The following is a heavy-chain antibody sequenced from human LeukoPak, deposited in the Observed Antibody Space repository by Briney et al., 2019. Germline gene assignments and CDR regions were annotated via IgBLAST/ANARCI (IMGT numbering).Heavy chain of an antibody. V-gene: IGHV1-46*03. CDR3: ARDLSPSYYDFWSGFVH. D-gene: IGHD3-3*01. CDR2: INPSGGST. Sequence: ASVKVSCKASGYTFTSYYMHWVRQAPGQGLEWMGIINPSGGSTSYAQKFQGRVTITRDTSTSTVYMELSSLRSEDTAVYYCARDLSPSYYDFWSGFVHWGQGTLVTVSS. CDR1: GYTFTSYY. J-gene: IGHJ4*02.